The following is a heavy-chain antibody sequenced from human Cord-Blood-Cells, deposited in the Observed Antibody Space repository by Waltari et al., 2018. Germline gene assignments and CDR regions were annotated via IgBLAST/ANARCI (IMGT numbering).Heavy chain of an antibody. D-gene: IGHD2-2*01. CDR2: INHSGST. V-gene: IGHV4-34*01. CDR3: ARVAMGEYCSSTSCYFDY. CDR1: GGSFSGYY. Sequence: QVQLQQWGAGLLKPSETLSLTCAVYGGSFSGYYWRWTRQPPGKGLEWIGEINHSGSTNDNPSLKSRVTISVDTSKNQFSLKLSSVTAADTAVYYCARVAMGEYCSSTSCYFDYWGQGTLVTVSS. J-gene: IGHJ4*02.